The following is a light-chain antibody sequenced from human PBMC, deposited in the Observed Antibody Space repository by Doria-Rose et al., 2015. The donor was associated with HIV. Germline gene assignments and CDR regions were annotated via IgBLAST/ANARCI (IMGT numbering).Light chain of an antibody. CDR1: QNINRF. CDR2: AAS. V-gene: IGKV1-39*01. Sequence: DIRVTQSPSSLSASVGDRVTITCRASQNINRFLNWYQQKPVKVPKVLIYAASSLQSGVTSRFSGSGSGTDFTLTISSLQPEDFATYYCQQSFSAPRTFGQGTKVEIK. CDR3: QQSFSAPRT. J-gene: IGKJ1*01.